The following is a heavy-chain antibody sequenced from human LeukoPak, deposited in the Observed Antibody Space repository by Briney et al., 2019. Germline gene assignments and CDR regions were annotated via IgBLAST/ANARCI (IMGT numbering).Heavy chain of an antibody. CDR3: ANGAGRAVAGTY. D-gene: IGHD6-19*01. J-gene: IGHJ4*02. Sequence: GGSLRLSCAASGFTFNTYSMNWVRQAPGKGLEWVSSISDNSNYIYYSDSVEGRFTISRDNAKNSLYLQMNSLRAEDTALYYCANGAGRAVAGTYWGQGTLVTVSS. CDR2: ISDNSNYI. CDR1: GFTFNTYS. V-gene: IGHV3-21*04.